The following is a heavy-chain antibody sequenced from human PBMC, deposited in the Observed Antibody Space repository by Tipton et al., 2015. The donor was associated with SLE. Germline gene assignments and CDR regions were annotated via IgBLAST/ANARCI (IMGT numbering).Heavy chain of an antibody. CDR2: IKHSGSN. CDR1: GGSFSGYY. D-gene: IGHD5-18*01. Sequence: TLSLTCAVYGGSFSGYYWSWIRQPPAKGLEWIGEIKHSGSNNYNPSLKSRGTISVDTSKNQFSLKLSSVTAADTAVYYCARAPSYLGAPPDYWGQGTLVTVS. CDR3: ARAPSYLGAPPDY. V-gene: IGHV4-34*01. J-gene: IGHJ4*02.